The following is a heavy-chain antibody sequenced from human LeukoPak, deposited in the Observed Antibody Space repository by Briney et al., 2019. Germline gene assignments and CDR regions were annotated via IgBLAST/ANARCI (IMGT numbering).Heavy chain of an antibody. J-gene: IGHJ4*02. CDR1: GFTFSSYA. Sequence: GGSLRLSCAASGFTFSSYAMHWVRQAPGKGLEWVAVISYDGSNKYYADSVKGRFTISRDNSKNTLYLQMNSLRAEDTAVYYCARDTFKYLDYWGQGTLVTVSS. V-gene: IGHV3-30-3*01. CDR3: ARDTFKYLDY. CDR2: ISYDGSNK.